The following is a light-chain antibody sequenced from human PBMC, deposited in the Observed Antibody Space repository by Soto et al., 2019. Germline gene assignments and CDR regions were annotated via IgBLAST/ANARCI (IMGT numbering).Light chain of an antibody. CDR3: QTWGTENV. Sequence: QPVLTQSPSASASLGASVKLTCTLSSGHSSYAIAWHQQQPEKGPRYLMKLNSDGSHSKGDGIPDRFSGSSSGAERYLTISSLQSEDEADYYCQTWGTENVFGTGTKVTVL. J-gene: IGLJ1*01. CDR1: SGHSSYA. V-gene: IGLV4-69*01. CDR2: LNSDGSH.